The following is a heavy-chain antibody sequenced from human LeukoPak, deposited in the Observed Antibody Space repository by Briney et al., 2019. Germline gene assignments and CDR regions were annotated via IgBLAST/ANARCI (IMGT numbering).Heavy chain of an antibody. D-gene: IGHD6-13*01. Sequence: SQTLSLTCTVSGGSVSSGNYYWSWIRQPAGKGLEWIVRISARGSTNYNPSLKSRVTISVDTSKNQFSLKLSSVTAADTAVYYCARVGSSSWTYYYYYMDVGGKGTTVTVSS. J-gene: IGHJ6*03. V-gene: IGHV4-61*02. CDR1: GGSVSSGNYY. CDR2: ISARGST. CDR3: ARVGSSSWTYYYYYMDV.